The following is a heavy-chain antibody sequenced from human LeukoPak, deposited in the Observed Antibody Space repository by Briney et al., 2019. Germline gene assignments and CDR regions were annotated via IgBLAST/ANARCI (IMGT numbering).Heavy chain of an antibody. V-gene: IGHV3-23*01. J-gene: IGHJ5*02. CDR2: ISGGGGST. CDR3: AREVAFGVVISAWWFDP. D-gene: IGHD3-3*01. CDR1: GFTFSSYA. Sequence: GGSLRLSCAASGFTFSSYAMSWVRQAPGKGLEWVSAISGGGGSTYYADSVKGRFTISRDNSKNTLYLQMNSLRAEDTAVYYCAREVAFGVVISAWWFDPWGQGTLVTVSS.